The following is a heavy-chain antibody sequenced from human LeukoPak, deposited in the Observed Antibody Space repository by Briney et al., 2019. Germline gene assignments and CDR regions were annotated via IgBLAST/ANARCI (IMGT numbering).Heavy chain of an antibody. V-gene: IGHV1-69*13. Sequence: GASVNVSFKASGGTFSSYAISWVRQAPGQGLEWMGGIIPIFGTANYAQKFQGRVTITADESTSTAYMELSSLRSEDTAVYYCARANIVLDKGPLYYGMDVWGQGTTVTVSS. D-gene: IGHD2/OR15-2a*01. J-gene: IGHJ6*02. CDR2: IIPIFGTA. CDR3: ARANIVLDKGPLYYGMDV. CDR1: GGTFSSYA.